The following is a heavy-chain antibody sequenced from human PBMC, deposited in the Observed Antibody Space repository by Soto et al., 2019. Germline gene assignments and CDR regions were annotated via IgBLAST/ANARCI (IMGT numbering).Heavy chain of an antibody. D-gene: IGHD3-10*01. CDR3: ARDGLYYYYGMDV. J-gene: IGHJ6*02. CDR2: IWYDGSNK. Sequence: GGSLRLSCAASGFTFSSYGMHWVRQAPGKGLEWVAVIWYDGSNKYYADSVKGRFTISRDNSKNTLYLQMNSLRAEDTAVYYCARDGLYYYYGMDVWGQRTTVTVSS. CDR1: GFTFSSYG. V-gene: IGHV3-33*01.